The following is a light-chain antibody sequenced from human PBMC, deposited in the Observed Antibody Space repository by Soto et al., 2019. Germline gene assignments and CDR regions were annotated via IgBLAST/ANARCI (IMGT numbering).Light chain of an antibody. V-gene: IGLV2-18*02. CDR2: EVT. Sequence: QSALTQPPSVPGSPGQSVTISCTGTSSDVGKYDRVSWYQQPPGTAPKLIIYEVTNRPSGVPARFSGSKSGNTASLTISGLQAEDEADYYCSSYTSTSRYVFGAGTKVTVL. CDR1: SSDVGKYDR. CDR3: SSYTSTSRYV. J-gene: IGLJ1*01.